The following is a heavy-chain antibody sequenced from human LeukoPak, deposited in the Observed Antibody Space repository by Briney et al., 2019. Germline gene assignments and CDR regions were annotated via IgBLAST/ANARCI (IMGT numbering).Heavy chain of an antibody. D-gene: IGHD1-26*01. J-gene: IGHJ4*02. CDR1: GGSISSYY. Sequence: SETLSLTCTVSGGSISSYYWSWIRQPPGKGLEWIGYIYYSGSTNYNPPLKSRVTISVDTSKNQFSLKLSSVTAADTAVYYCASGPRIVGASRFDYWGQGTLVTVSS. CDR3: ASGPRIVGASRFDY. CDR2: IYYSGST. V-gene: IGHV4-59*01.